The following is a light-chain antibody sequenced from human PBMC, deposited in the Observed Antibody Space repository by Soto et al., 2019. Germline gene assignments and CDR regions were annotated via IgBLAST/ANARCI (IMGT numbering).Light chain of an antibody. V-gene: IGKV3-20*01. CDR3: QQYGSSLIT. CDR1: QSVSSSY. CDR2: GAS. J-gene: IGKJ5*01. Sequence: EIVLKQSPATLSLSPGERATLSCRASQSVSSSYLAWYQQKPGQAPRLLIYGASSRATGIPDRFSGSGSGTDFTLTISRLEPEDFAVYYCQQYGSSLITFGQGTRLEIK.